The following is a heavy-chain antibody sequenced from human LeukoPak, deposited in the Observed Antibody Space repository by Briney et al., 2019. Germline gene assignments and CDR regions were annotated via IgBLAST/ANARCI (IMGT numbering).Heavy chain of an antibody. J-gene: IGHJ5*02. CDR3: ARAIILVLPDAISWIDA. Sequence: ASVKVSCKASGYTFTGYYMHWVRQAPGQGLEWMGWINPNSGCTNYAQKFQGRVTMTRDTYISTAYMDLTRLRSEDTAVSYCARAIILVLPDAISWIDAWGKGTLVTVSS. V-gene: IGHV1-2*02. D-gene: IGHD2-2*01. CDR1: GYTFTGYY. CDR2: INPNSGCT.